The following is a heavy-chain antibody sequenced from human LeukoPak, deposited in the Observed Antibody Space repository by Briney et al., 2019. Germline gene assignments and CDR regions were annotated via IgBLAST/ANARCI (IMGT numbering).Heavy chain of an antibody. D-gene: IGHD2-2*01. V-gene: IGHV3-11*01. CDR1: GFTSSDYY. CDR2: ISSSGSTI. J-gene: IGHJ4*02. Sequence: GGSLRLSCAASGFTSSDYYMSWIRQAPGKGLEWVSYISSSGSTIYYADSVKGRFTISRDNAKNSLYLQMNSLRAEDTAVYYCARGGYCSSTSCYMYYFDYWGQGTLVTVSS. CDR3: ARGGYCSSTSCYMYYFDY.